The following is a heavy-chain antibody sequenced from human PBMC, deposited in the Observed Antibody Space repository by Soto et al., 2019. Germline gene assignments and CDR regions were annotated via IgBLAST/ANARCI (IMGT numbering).Heavy chain of an antibody. CDR3: AKDQGSSWYEIDY. D-gene: IGHD6-13*01. V-gene: IGHV3-23*01. CDR2: ISGSGGST. J-gene: IGHJ4*02. CDR1: AFTFRNYA. Sequence: GGSLRLSCAASAFTFRNYAVTWFRQAPGKGLEWVLTISGSGGSTYYADSVKGRFTISRDNSKNTLYLQMNSLRAEDTAVYYCAKDQGSSWYEIDYWGQGT.